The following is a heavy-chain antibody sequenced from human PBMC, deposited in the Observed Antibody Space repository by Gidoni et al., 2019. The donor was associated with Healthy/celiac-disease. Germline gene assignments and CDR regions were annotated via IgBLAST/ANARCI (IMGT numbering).Heavy chain of an antibody. Sequence: EVQLVESGGGLVQPGGSLSLSCAASGFTFSDHYMDWVRQAPGKGLEWVGRTRNKANSYTTEYAASVKGRFTISRDDSKNSLYLQMNSLKTEDTAVYYCARDQGRGELDYWGQGTLVTVSS. D-gene: IGHD3-16*01. J-gene: IGHJ4*02. CDR2: TRNKANSYTT. CDR1: GFTFSDHY. V-gene: IGHV3-72*01. CDR3: ARDQGRGELDY.